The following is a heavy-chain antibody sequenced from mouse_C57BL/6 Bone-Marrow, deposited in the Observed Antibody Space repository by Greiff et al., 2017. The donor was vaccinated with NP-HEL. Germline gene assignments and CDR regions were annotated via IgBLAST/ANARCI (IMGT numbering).Heavy chain of an antibody. CDR1: GYTFTSYW. J-gene: IGHJ2*01. CDR2: IDPSDSYT. Sequence: QVQLQQPGAELVRPGTSVKLSCKASGYTFTSYWMHWVKQRPGQGLEWIGVIDPSDSYTNYNQKLKGKDTLTVDKSSSTAYMQLSSLTSADSAVYYCARRPAYYFDYWGQGTTLTVSS. V-gene: IGHV1-59*01. CDR3: ARRPAYYFDY.